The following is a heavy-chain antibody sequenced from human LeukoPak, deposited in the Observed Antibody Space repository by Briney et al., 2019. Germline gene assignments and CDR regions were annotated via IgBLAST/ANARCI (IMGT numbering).Heavy chain of an antibody. Sequence: GGSLRLSCAASGFTFNNYATNWVRQAPGKGLEWVSGTSGSGGSTYYADSVKGRFTISRDNSKNTLYLQMSSLRAEDTAVYYCAKDFNFIAAAGTLFDYWGQGTLVTVSS. CDR2: TSGSGGST. J-gene: IGHJ4*02. CDR3: AKDFNFIAAAGTLFDY. CDR1: GFTFNNYA. D-gene: IGHD6-13*01. V-gene: IGHV3-23*01.